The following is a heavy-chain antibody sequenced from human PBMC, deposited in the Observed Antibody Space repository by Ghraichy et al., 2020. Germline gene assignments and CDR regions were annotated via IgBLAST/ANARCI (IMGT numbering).Heavy chain of an antibody. V-gene: IGHV4-39*01. J-gene: IGHJ4*02. Sequence: SQTLSLTCTVSGGSISSSSYYWGWIRQPPGKGLEWIGSIYYRGSTYYNPSLKSRVTISVDTSKNQFSLKLSSVTAADTAVYYCARQLSYYSSSSYYFDYWGQGTLVTVSS. D-gene: IGHD6-6*01. CDR1: GGSISSSSYY. CDR2: IYYRGST. CDR3: ARQLSYYSSSSYYFDY.